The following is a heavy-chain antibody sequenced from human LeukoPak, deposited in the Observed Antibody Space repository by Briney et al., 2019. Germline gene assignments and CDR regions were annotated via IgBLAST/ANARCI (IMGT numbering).Heavy chain of an antibody. CDR2: ISYDGSNK. V-gene: IGHV3-30*03. CDR1: GFTFSSYG. D-gene: IGHD1-26*01. CDR3: ARAIVGADRSGCFDY. Sequence: PGGSLRLSCAASGFTFSSYGMHWVRQAPGKGLEWVAVISYDGSNKYYADSVKGRFTISRDNAKNSLYLQMNSLRAEDTAVYYCARAIVGADRSGCFDYWGQGTLVTVSS. J-gene: IGHJ4*02.